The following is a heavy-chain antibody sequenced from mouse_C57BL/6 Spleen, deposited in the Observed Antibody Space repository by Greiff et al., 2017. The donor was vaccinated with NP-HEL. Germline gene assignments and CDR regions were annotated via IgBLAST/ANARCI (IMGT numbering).Heavy chain of an antibody. V-gene: IGHV1-61*01. J-gene: IGHJ1*03. D-gene: IGHD4-1*01. Sequence: QVQLKQPGAELVRPGSSVKLSCKASGYTFTSYWVDWVKQRPGQGLEWIGNIYPSDSETHYNQKFKDKATLTVDKSSSTAYMQLSSLTSEDSAVYYCARSKTGTDWYFDVWGTGTTVTVSS. CDR1: GYTFTSYW. CDR2: IYPSDSET. CDR3: ARSKTGTDWYFDV.